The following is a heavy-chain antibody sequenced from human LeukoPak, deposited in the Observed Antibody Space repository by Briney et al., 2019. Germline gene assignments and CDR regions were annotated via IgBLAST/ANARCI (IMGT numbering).Heavy chain of an antibody. CDR1: GGSISIYY. V-gene: IGHV4-4*07. J-gene: IGHJ4*02. D-gene: IGHD2-15*01. CDR2: IYTSGST. Sequence: RASETLSLTCTVSGGSISIYYWSWIRQPAGKGLEWIGRIYTSGSTNYNPSLKSRVTMSVDTSKNQFSLKLSSVTAADTAVYYCARLRYCSGGSCYPWHFDYWGQGTLVTVSS. CDR3: ARLRYCSGGSCYPWHFDY.